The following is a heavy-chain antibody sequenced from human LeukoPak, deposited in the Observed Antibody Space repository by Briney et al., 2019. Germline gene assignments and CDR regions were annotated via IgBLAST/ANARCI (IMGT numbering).Heavy chain of an antibody. J-gene: IGHJ4*02. CDR2: IYSGGGT. Sequence: GGSLRLSCAASGFTVSSKYMSWVRQAPGEGLEWVSVIYSGGGTPYADSVKGRFSVSRDNSKNTLSLQMNSLRAGDTAVYYCVREAEGYYFDYWGQGTLVTVSS. CDR3: VREAEGYYFDY. D-gene: IGHD2-15*01. CDR1: GFTVSSKY. V-gene: IGHV3-53*01.